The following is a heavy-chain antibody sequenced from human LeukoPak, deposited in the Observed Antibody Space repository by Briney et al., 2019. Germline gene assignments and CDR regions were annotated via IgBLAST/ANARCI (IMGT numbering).Heavy chain of an antibody. CDR1: GGSVNSGSYY. D-gene: IGHD2-15*01. V-gene: IGHV4-61*01. CDR2: VYYTGST. CDR3: AGGYCSGGTCYDYYAMDV. J-gene: IGHJ6*02. Sequence: PSETLSLTCTVPGGSVNSGSYYWTWIRQPPGKGLEWIGYVYYTGSTNYNPSLKSRVTMSVDTSKNQFSLKLSSVTAADTAVYYCAGGYCSGGTCYDYYAMDVWGQETTVTVSS.